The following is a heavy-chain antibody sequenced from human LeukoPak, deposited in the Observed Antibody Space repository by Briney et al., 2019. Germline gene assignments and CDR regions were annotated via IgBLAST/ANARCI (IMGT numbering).Heavy chain of an antibody. D-gene: IGHD2/OR15-2a*01. CDR1: GYTFTGYY. V-gene: IGHV1-2*02. CDR2: INPNSGGT. J-gene: IGHJ4*02. CDR3: ARDVLSEYYFDY. Sequence: ASVKVSCKASGYTFTGYYMHWVRQAPGQGLEWMGWINPNSGGTNYAQKLQGRVTMTTDTSTSTAYMELRSLRSDDTAVYYCARDVLSEYYFDYWGQGTLVTVSS.